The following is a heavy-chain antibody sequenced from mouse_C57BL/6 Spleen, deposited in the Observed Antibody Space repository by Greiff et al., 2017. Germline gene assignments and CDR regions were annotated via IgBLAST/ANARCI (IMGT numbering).Heavy chain of an antibody. V-gene: IGHV1-39*01. J-gene: IGHJ1*03. CDR3: ARGGPYDYDPFDV. CDR2: INPNYGTT. D-gene: IGHD2-4*01. CDR1: GYSFTDYN. Sequence: VLQQQSGPELVKPGASVKISCKASGYSFTDYNMNWVKQSNGKSLEWIGVINPNYGTTSYNQKFKGKATLTVDQSSSTAYMQLNSLTSEDSAVYDCARGGPYDYDPFDVWGTGTTVTVSS.